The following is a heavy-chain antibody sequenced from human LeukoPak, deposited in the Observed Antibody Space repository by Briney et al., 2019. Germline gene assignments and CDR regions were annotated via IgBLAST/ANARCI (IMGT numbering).Heavy chain of an antibody. D-gene: IGHD3-22*01. V-gene: IGHV4-34*01. J-gene: IGHJ3*01. Sequence: PSETLSLTCAVYGGSFSGYYWSWIRQPPGKGLEWIGEINHSGSTNYNPSLKSRVTISVDTSKNQFSLELNSVTATDTAVYYCAVAGVRYYDSSGLHAFDFWGRGTMVTVSS. CDR2: INHSGST. CDR1: GGSFSGYY. CDR3: AVAGVRYYDSSGLHAFDF.